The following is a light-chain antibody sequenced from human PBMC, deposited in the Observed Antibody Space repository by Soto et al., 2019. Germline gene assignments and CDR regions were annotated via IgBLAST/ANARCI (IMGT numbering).Light chain of an antibody. Sequence: EIVLTQSPGTLYLSPGERATLSCRASQSLSSSYLAWYQQKPGQAPRLLIYDASNRATGIPARFSGSGSGTDFTLTISSLEPEDFAVYYCQQRSNWPLTFGGGTKVDIK. V-gene: IGKV3-11*01. J-gene: IGKJ4*01. CDR3: QQRSNWPLT. CDR1: QSLSSSY. CDR2: DAS.